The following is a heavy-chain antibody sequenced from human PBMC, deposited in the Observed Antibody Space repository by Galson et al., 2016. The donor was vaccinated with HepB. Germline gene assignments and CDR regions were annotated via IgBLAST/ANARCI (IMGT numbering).Heavy chain of an antibody. CDR2: VFYDGGNK. Sequence: SLRLSCAASGFSFSNNVMHWVRQAPGKGLEWVAIVFYDGGNKYYADSVKGRFTIPRDNFENAVDLEMNNLRAEETGVYYCARGGGRPTGDAFDVWGLGTMVTVSS. J-gene: IGHJ3*01. D-gene: IGHD2-15*01. CDR3: ARGGGRPTGDAFDV. V-gene: IGHV3-30*12. CDR1: GFSFSNNV.